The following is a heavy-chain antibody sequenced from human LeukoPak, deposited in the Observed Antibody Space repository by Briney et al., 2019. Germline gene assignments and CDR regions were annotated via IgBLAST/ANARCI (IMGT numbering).Heavy chain of an antibody. CDR1: GFTFSSHW. CDR2: IRQDGSEK. V-gene: IGHV3-7*05. Sequence: PGGSLRLSCAASGFTFSSHWMSWVRQAPGKGLEWVANIRQDGSEKYYVDSVKGRFTISRDNAKNSLYLQMNSLRAEDTAVYYCARNIAYDSSGYYSPHFDYWGQGTLVTVSS. J-gene: IGHJ4*02. CDR3: ARNIAYDSSGYYSPHFDY. D-gene: IGHD3-22*01.